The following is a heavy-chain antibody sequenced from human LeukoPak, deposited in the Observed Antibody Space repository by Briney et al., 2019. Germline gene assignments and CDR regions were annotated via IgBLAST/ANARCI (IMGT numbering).Heavy chain of an antibody. Sequence: ASVKVSCKASGYTFTSYGISWVRQAPGQGLEWMRWISAYNGNTNYAQKLQGRVTMTTDTSTSTAYMELRSLRSDDTAVYYCARLIVGATYYYYYYMDVWGKGTTVTVSS. D-gene: IGHD1-26*01. CDR3: ARLIVGATYYYYYYMDV. CDR2: ISAYNGNT. CDR1: GYTFTSYG. V-gene: IGHV1-18*01. J-gene: IGHJ6*03.